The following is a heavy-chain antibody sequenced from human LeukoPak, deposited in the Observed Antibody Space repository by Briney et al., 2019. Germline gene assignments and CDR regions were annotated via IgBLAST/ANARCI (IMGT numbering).Heavy chain of an antibody. J-gene: IGHJ4*02. CDR3: ARVRLSGVIDY. CDR2: IHYNGRT. CDR1: GGSMYDYY. V-gene: IGHV4-59*01. D-gene: IGHD2-15*01. Sequence: PSETLPLSCTVSGGSMYDYYWSWIRQPPVKGLEWIGHIHYNGRTNYNPSLESPATISIDMSKNQFSLNLSSVTAADTAVYYCARVRLSGVIDYWGQGTLVTVSS.